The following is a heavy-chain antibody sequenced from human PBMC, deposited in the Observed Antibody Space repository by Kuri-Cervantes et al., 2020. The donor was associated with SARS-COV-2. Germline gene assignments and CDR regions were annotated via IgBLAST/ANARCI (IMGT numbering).Heavy chain of an antibody. CDR1: GGSISSSSYY. D-gene: IGHD2-2*01. V-gene: IGHV4-39*07. CDR3: ASEGGVVVPAEEAWFDY. J-gene: IGHJ4*02. CDR2: IYYSGST. Sequence: GSLRLSCTVSGGSISSSSYYWGWIRQPPGKGLEWIGGIYYSGSTYYNPSLKSRVTISVDTSKNQFSLKLSSVTAADTAVYYCASEGGVVVPAEEAWFDYWGQGTLVTVSS.